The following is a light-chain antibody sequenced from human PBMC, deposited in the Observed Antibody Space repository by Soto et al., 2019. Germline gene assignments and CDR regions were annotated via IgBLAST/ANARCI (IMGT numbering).Light chain of an antibody. CDR2: WAS. V-gene: IGKV4-1*01. J-gene: IGKJ4*01. CDR3: QQYYSSPLT. Sequence: DIVMTQSPDSLAVSLGERATINCKSSQSVLYSLNNKNYLSWYQQKPGQPPKLLIFWASTRESGVPDRFSGSGSGTDFTLTINNLQAEDVAVYYCQQYYSSPLTFGGGTKVEVE. CDR1: QSVLYSLNNKNY.